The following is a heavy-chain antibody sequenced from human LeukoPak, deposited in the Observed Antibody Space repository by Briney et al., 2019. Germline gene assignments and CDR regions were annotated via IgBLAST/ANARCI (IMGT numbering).Heavy chain of an antibody. Sequence: SETLSLTCTVSGGSISSYYWSWIRQLTGKGLEWIGYIYYSGSTNYNPSLKSQVTISVDTSKNQFSLKLSSVTAADTAVYYCARWLQLENYYYGMDVWGQGTTVTVSS. CDR1: GGSISSYY. CDR3: ARWLQLENYYYGMDV. CDR2: IYYSGST. V-gene: IGHV4-59*01. D-gene: IGHD5-24*01. J-gene: IGHJ6*02.